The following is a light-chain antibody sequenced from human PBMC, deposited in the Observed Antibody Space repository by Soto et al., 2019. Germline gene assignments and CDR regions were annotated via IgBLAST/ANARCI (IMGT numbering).Light chain of an antibody. CDR2: EVS. J-gene: IGLJ3*02. Sequence: QSALTQPASVSGSPGQSITIFCTGTSSDIGAYNFVSWYQQYPGKAPKLTIFEVSNRPSGVSTRFSGSKSGNTASLTISGLQAEDEATYYCNSYTTSYSWVFGGGTKLTVL. CDR3: NSYTTSYSWV. CDR1: SSDIGAYNF. V-gene: IGLV2-14*01.